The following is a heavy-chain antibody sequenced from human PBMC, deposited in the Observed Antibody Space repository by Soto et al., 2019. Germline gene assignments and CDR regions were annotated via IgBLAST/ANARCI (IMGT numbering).Heavy chain of an antibody. CDR3: ARDSTPTDGYHDAFDI. CDR2: IIPIFGTA. D-gene: IGHD5-12*01. CDR1: GGTFSSYA. V-gene: IGHV1-69*01. J-gene: IGHJ3*02. Sequence: QVQLVQSGAEVKKPGSSVKVSCKASGGTFSSYAISWVRQAPGQGLEWMGGIIPIFGTANYAQKFQGRVTINADESTSTAYMELSSMRSEDTAVYYCARDSTPTDGYHDAFDIWGQGTMVTVSS.